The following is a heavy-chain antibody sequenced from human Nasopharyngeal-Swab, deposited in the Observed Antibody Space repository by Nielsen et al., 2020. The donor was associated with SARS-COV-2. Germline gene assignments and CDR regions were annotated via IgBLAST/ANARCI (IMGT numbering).Heavy chain of an antibody. Sequence: SETLSLTCTVSGASISSSINYWGWIRQSPQKGLEWIGTVSYSGNANYNPSLNSRVTISVDTSKNQFSLNLTSVTAADTAVYYCARDESGDYLGLPFDHWGRGTLVTVSS. CDR2: VSYSGNA. CDR1: GASISSSINY. V-gene: IGHV4-39*07. D-gene: IGHD4-17*01. CDR3: ARDESGDYLGLPFDH. J-gene: IGHJ4*02.